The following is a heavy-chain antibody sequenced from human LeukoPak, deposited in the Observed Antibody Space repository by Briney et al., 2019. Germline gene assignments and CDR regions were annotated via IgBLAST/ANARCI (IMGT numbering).Heavy chain of an antibody. CDR1: GFTFSSYG. D-gene: IGHD1-1*01. J-gene: IGHJ3*02. CDR3: ARESGWNVAFDI. CDR2: IWYDGSNK. Sequence: TGGSLRLSCAASGFTFSSYGMHWVRQAPGKGLEWVAVIWYDGSNKYYADSVKGRFTISRDNSKNTLYLQMNSLRAEDTAVYYCARESGWNVAFDIWGQGTMVTVSS. V-gene: IGHV3-33*01.